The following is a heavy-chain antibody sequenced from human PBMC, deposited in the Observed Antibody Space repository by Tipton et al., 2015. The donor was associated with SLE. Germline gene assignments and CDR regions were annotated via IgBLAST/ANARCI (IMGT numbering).Heavy chain of an antibody. CDR2: IYYSGSA. D-gene: IGHD2-2*01. CDR3: ARGGVVSPFDY. CDR1: GGSISSSSYY. J-gene: IGHJ4*02. V-gene: IGHV4-39*07. Sequence: LRLSCTVSGGSISSSSYYWGWIRQPPGKGLEWIGSIYYSGSAYSNPSLRSRVTISVDTSKNQFSLKLSSVTAADTAVYYCARGGVVSPFDYWGQGTLVTVSS.